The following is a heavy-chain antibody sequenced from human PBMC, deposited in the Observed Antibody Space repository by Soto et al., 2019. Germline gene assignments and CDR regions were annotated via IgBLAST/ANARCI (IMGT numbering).Heavy chain of an antibody. CDR3: AKDHYHGRDP. J-gene: IGHJ5*02. CDR2: ISGSGDST. Sequence: EVQLLESGGGLVQPGGSLRLSCAASGFTFSSYAMNWVRQAPGKGPEWVSAISGSGDSTYYADSVKGRFTISRDNSKNTLYLQMNSLRAEDTAVYYCAKDHYHGRDPWGQGTLVTVSS. D-gene: IGHD1-26*01. V-gene: IGHV3-23*01. CDR1: GFTFSSYA.